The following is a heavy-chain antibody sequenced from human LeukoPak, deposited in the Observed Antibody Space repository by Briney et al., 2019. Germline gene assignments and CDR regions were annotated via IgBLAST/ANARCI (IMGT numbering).Heavy chain of an antibody. Sequence: SETLSLTCAVYGGSFSGYYWSWIRQPPGKGLEWIGEINHSGSTNYNPSLKSRVTISVDTSKNQFSLKLSSVTAADTAVYYCAGQKMYYDFWSGYSRYFDYWGQGTLVTVSS. CDR1: GGSFSGYY. V-gene: IGHV4-34*09. CDR2: INHSGST. CDR3: AGQKMYYDFWSGYSRYFDY. D-gene: IGHD3-3*01. J-gene: IGHJ4*02.